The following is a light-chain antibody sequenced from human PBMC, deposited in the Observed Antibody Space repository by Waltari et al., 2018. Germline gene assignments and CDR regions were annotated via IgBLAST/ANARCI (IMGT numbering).Light chain of an antibody. CDR2: WAS. CDR1: QSVLYSANNKDY. J-gene: IGKJ4*01. V-gene: IGKV4-1*01. Sequence: DIVMTQSPDSLAVSLGERATINCKYSQSVLYSANNKDYLAWYQQKPGQPAKLLIYWASTREFGVPDRFSSSGSGTDFTLTISSLQAEDVAVYYCQQYYSIPLTFGGGTKVEIK. CDR3: QQYYSIPLT.